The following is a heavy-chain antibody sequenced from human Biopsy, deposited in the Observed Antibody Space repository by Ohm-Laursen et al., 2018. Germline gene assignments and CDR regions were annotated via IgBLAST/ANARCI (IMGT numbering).Heavy chain of an antibody. CDR1: GGTFSRYG. Sequence: SSVKVSCKTPGGTFSRYGINWVRQAPGQGLEWLGGNIPILGTGNYAQKFQGRVTVAADTSTSTATMELRSLRSDDTAVYYCATKLTGYFHHWGQGTLVTVSS. D-gene: IGHD3-9*01. CDR3: ATKLTGYFHH. V-gene: IGHV1-69*06. J-gene: IGHJ1*01. CDR2: NIPILGTG.